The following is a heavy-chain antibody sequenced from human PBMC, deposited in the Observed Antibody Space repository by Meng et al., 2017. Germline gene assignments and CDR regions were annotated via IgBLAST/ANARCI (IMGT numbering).Heavy chain of an antibody. CDR1: GFTFSSYD. D-gene: IGHD5-12*01. CDR3: ARLPSQEYSGYAN. V-gene: IGHV3-13*01. Sequence: GESLKISCAASGFTFSSYDMHWVRQATGKGLEWVSAIGTAGDTYYPGSVKGRFTISRENAKNSLYLQMNSLRAGDTAVYYCARLPSQEYSGYANWGQGTLVTVSS. J-gene: IGHJ4*02. CDR2: IGTAGDT.